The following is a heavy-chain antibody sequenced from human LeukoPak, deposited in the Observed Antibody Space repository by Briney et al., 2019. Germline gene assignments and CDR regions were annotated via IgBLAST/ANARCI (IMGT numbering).Heavy chain of an antibody. V-gene: IGHV3-33*01. Sequence: GGSLRLSCAASGFTFSSYGMHWVRQAPGKGLEWVAVIWYDGSNKYYADSVKGRFTISRDNSKNTLYLQMNSLRAEDTAVYYCARDLWGVQTYYYDSSGYTFDYWGQGTLVTVSS. CDR3: ARDLWGVQTYYYDSSGYTFDY. J-gene: IGHJ4*02. CDR1: GFTFSSYG. D-gene: IGHD3-22*01. CDR2: IWYDGSNK.